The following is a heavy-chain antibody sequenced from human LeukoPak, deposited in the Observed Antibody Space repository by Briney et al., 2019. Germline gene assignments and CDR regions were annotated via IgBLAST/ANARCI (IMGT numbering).Heavy chain of an antibody. CDR3: ARVGSSWYFDC. V-gene: IGHV6-1*01. Sequence: SQTLSLTCAISGESVCSNSAAWYWIRQSPSRGLEWLGRTYYRSRWYSDYAVSVKSRITISPDTSNNQFSLQLNTVTPDDTAVYYCARVGSSWYFDCWGQGTLVTVSS. D-gene: IGHD6-13*01. J-gene: IGHJ4*02. CDR1: GESVCSNSAA. CDR2: TYYRSRWYS.